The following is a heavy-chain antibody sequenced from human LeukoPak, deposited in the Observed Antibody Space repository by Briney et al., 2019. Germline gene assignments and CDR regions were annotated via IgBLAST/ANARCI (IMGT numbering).Heavy chain of an antibody. CDR2: IIPILGIA. CDR3: ARSPTGSNCSGGSCYYYYGMDA. V-gene: IGHV1-69*04. Sequence: VASVKVSCKASGGTFSSYAISWVRQAPGQGLEWMGRIIPILGIANYAQKFQGRVTITADKSTSTAYMELSSLRSEDTAVYYCARSPTGSNCSGGSCYYYYGMDALGQGTPVTVSS. J-gene: IGHJ6*02. D-gene: IGHD2-15*01. CDR1: GGTFSSYA.